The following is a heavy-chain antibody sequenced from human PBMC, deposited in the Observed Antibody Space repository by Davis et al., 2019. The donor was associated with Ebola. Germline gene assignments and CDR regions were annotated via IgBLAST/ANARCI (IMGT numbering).Heavy chain of an antibody. V-gene: IGHV4-34*01. CDR3: ARRLYYYDSSGYSAGAFDI. CDR1: GGSFSGYY. D-gene: IGHD3-22*01. CDR2: INHSGST. J-gene: IGHJ3*02. Sequence: GSLRLSCAVYGGSFSGYYWSWICQPPGKGLEWIGEINHSGSTNYNPSLKSRVTISVDTSKNQFSLKLSSVTAADTAVYYCARRLYYYDSSGYSAGAFDIWGQGTMVTVSS.